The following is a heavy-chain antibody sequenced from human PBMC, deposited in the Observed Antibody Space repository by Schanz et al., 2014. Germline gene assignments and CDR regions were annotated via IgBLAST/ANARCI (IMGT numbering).Heavy chain of an antibody. Sequence: VQLVESGGGLVQPGGSLRLSCAASGFTFNSYAMTWVRQAPGKGLEWVSSISHSGGSKYYAGSVKGRFSISRDYSKNTLYLQMSSLRAEDTAIYYCAKLSSSGRLAGYFDYWGQGALVTVSS. CDR2: ISHSGGSK. CDR1: GFTFNSYA. V-gene: IGHV3-23*04. CDR3: AKLSSSGRLAGYFDY. D-gene: IGHD6-19*01. J-gene: IGHJ4*02.